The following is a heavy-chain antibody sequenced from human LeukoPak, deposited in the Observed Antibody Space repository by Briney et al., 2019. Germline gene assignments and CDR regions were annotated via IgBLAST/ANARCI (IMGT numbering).Heavy chain of an antibody. J-gene: IGHJ3*02. CDR1: GFTFSDYY. CDR3: ATSIAVAGTYAFDI. D-gene: IGHD6-19*01. Sequence: GGSLRLSCAASGFTFSDYYMSWIRQAPGKGLEWVSYISSSGSTIYYADSVKGRFTVSRDNAKNSLYLQMNSLRAEDTAVYYCATSIAVAGTYAFDIWGQGRMVTVSS. CDR2: ISSSGSTI. V-gene: IGHV3-11*04.